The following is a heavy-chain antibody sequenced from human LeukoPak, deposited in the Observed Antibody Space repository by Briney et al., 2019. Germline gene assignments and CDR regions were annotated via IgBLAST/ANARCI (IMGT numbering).Heavy chain of an antibody. D-gene: IGHD5-18*01. CDR3: ARQSPRYSYGSFDY. J-gene: IGHJ4*02. CDR2: IYYSGST. Sequence: SETLSLTCTVSGGSVSSGGYYWSWIRQPPGKGLEWIGYIYYSGSTNYNPSLKSRVTISVDTSKNQFSLKLSSVTAADTAVYYCARQSPRYSYGSFDYWGQGTLVTVSS. V-gene: IGHV4-61*08. CDR1: GGSVSSGGYY.